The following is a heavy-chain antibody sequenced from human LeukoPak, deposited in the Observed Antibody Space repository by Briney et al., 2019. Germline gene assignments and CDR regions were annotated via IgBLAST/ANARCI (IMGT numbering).Heavy chain of an antibody. V-gene: IGHV3-21*04. J-gene: IGHJ4*02. CDR1: GFTFSSYS. D-gene: IGHD4-17*01. CDR3: AKDSVRYGDYGQFYFDY. CDR2: ISSSSSYI. Sequence: GGSLRLSCAASGFTFSSYSMNWVRQAPGKGLEWVSSISSSSSYIYYADSVKGRFTISRDDSKNTLYLQMKSLRTEDTAVYYCAKDSVRYGDYGQFYFDYWGQGTLVTVSS.